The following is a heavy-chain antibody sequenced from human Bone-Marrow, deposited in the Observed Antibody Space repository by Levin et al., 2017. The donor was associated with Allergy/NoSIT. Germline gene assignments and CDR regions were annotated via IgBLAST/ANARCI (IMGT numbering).Heavy chain of an antibody. CDR2: MYSGGQT. Sequence: GGSLRLSCRASEFTVSTYYMNWVRQAPGKGLEWVSVMYSGGQTYYADSVKGRFPFSRDNSKNTLYLQMHSLRAEDTAVYYCARQGGYTYVPFDLWGQGTLVTVSS. CDR3: ARQGGYTYVPFDL. V-gene: IGHV3-53*01. CDR1: EFTVSTYY. D-gene: IGHD5-18*01. J-gene: IGHJ4*02.